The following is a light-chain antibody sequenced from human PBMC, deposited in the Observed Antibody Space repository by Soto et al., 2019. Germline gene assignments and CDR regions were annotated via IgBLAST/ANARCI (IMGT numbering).Light chain of an antibody. CDR1: QSISKN. J-gene: IGKJ2*01. CDR2: SAS. V-gene: IGKV1-39*01. Sequence: DIQMTQSPASLSASVGDRVTITCRVSQSISKNLNWYQHRLGKAPQVLIYSASDSQIGVPSRFSASGSGTDFTLIISGLQPEDFATYYCQQSYSSPYTFGQGTKLEIK. CDR3: QQSYSSPYT.